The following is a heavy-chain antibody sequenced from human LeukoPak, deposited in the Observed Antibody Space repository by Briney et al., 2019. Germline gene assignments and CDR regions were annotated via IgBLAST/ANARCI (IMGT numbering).Heavy chain of an antibody. D-gene: IGHD3-3*01. V-gene: IGHV4-39*01. CDR2: IYYSGST. CDR1: GGSISSSSYY. J-gene: IGHJ4*02. Sequence: SETLSLTCTVSGGSISSSSYYWGWIRQPPGKGLEWIGSIYYSGSTYYNPSLKSRVTISVDTSKNQFSLKLSSVTAADTAVYYCARRFISGRYYDFWSGSTTSGPLDYWGQGTLVTVSS. CDR3: ARRFISGRYYDFWSGSTTSGPLDY.